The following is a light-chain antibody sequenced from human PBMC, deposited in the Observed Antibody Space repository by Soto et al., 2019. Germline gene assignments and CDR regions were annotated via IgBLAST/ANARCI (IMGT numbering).Light chain of an antibody. CDR3: QNYEGASWT. V-gene: IGKV1-27*01. J-gene: IGKJ1*01. Sequence: DIQMTQSPSSLSASVGDRVTITCRASQGFSNYLVWYQQKPGKVPKLLIYAASTLQLGVPSRFSGSGSGADITLTISSLQPEDVATYYCQNYEGASWTFGRGTKVEVK. CDR1: QGFSNY. CDR2: AAS.